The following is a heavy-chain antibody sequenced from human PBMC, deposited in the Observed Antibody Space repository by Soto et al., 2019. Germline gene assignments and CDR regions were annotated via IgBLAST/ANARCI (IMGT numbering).Heavy chain of an antibody. CDR1: GYSFTSYW. J-gene: IGHJ3*02. Sequence: GESLKISCKGSGYSFTSYWIGWVRQMPGKGLEWMGIIYPGDSDTRYSPSFQGQVTISADKSISTAYLQWSSLKASDTAMYYCARHLSPSDYDQSGAFDIWGQGTMVTVSS. D-gene: IGHD5-12*01. CDR2: IYPGDSDT. CDR3: ARHLSPSDYDQSGAFDI. V-gene: IGHV5-51*01.